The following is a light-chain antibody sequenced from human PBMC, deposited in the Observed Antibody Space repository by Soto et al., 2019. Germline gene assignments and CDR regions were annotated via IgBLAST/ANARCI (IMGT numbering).Light chain of an antibody. CDR2: GAS. J-gene: IGKJ3*01. CDR3: QQYMNWPPLT. V-gene: IGKV3-15*01. CDR1: ESISRN. Sequence: EIVMTQSPATLSVSPGERVTLSCRASESISRNLAWYQQKPGQAPRLLIYGASSRDTGVPARFSGGGSGTEFTLTISRLQSEDSAVYFCQQYMNWPPLTFGPGTKVDV.